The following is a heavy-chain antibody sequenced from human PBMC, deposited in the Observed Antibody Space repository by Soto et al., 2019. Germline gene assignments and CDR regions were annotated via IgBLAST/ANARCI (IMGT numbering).Heavy chain of an antibody. V-gene: IGHV1-2*02. D-gene: IGHD6-13*01. CDR1: GYTFTGYY. CDR2: INPNSGGT. J-gene: IGHJ6*02. CDR3: ARDRRGVWQQLVNYYYGMDV. Sequence: GPSVKVSCRASGYTFTGYYMHGLRQAPGQGLEWTGWINPNSGGTNYAQKFQGRVTMTRDTSISTAYMELSRLRSDDTAVYYCARDRRGVWQQLVNYYYGMDVWGQGTTVTVSS.